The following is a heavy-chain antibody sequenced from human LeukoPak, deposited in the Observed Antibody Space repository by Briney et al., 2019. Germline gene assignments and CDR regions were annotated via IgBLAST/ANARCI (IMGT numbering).Heavy chain of an antibody. CDR3: ARGSSGAGYYFDY. D-gene: IGHD3-9*01. CDR2: ISSSGSTI. V-gene: IGHV3-48*03. Sequence: GGSLRLSCAASGFIFRSYEMNWVRQAPGKGLEWVSYISSSGSTIYYADSVKGRFTLSRDNAKNSLYLQMNSLRVEDTALYYCARGSSGAGYYFDYWGLGTLVTVSS. CDR1: GFIFRSYE. J-gene: IGHJ4*02.